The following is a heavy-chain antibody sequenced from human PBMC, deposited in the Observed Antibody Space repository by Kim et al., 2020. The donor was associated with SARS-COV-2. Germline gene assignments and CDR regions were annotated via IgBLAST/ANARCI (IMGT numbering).Heavy chain of an antibody. D-gene: IGHD5-18*01. V-gene: IGHV1-69*04. Sequence: SVKVSCKASGGTFSSYTISWVRQAPGQGLEWMGRIIPILGIANYAQKFQGRVTITADKSTSTAYMELSSLRSEDTAVYYCARDEGYSYGSRDYWGQGTLVTVSS. CDR3: ARDEGYSYGSRDY. CDR2: IIPILGIA. CDR1: GGTFSSYT. J-gene: IGHJ4*02.